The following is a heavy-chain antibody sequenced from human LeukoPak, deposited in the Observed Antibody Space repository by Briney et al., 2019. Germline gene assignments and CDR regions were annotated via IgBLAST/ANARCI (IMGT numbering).Heavy chain of an antibody. CDR2: IWYDGSNK. J-gene: IGHJ4*02. D-gene: IGHD2-2*01. CDR1: GFTFSSYG. CDR3: AKSPAARFYFDY. V-gene: IGHV3-33*06. Sequence: GRSLRLSCAASGFTFSSYGMHWVRQAPGKGLEWVAVIWYDGSNKYYADPVKGRFTISRDNSKNTLYLQMNSLRAEDTAVYYCAKSPAARFYFDYWGQGTLVTVSS.